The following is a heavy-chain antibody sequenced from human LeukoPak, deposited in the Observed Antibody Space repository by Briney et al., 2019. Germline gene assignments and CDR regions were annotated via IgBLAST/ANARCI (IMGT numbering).Heavy chain of an antibody. D-gene: IGHD6-6*01. J-gene: IGHJ4*02. V-gene: IGHV3-23*01. CDR1: GFTFGNYA. CDR2: ISTNGVNT. Sequence: GGSLRLSCQTSGFTFGNYAMSWVRQAQGKVLEWISAISTNGVNTYYADSVKGRFTISRDNSRHTLSLQMNGLRADDTAVYYCAKGSAAARPYYFDSWGQGTLVAVSS. CDR3: AKGSAAARPYYFDS.